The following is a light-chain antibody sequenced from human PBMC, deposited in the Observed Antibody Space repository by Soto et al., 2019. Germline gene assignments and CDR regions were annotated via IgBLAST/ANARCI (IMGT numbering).Light chain of an antibody. CDR1: TSDVGAYNY. V-gene: IGLV2-14*01. J-gene: IGLJ1*01. CDR3: SSYTNTNTEA. CDR2: EVT. Sequence: QSVLTQPASVSGSPGQSITISCTGSTSDVGAYNYVSWYKHHPGQAPQLMIYEVTNRPSGVSNRFSGSKSGNTASLTISGLQAEDEADYYCSSYTNTNTEAFGSGTKVTVL.